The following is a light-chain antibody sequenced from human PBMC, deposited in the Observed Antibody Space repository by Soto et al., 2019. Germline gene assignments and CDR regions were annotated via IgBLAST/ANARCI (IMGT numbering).Light chain of an antibody. CDR1: QSISSW. Sequence: DIQMTHSPCTLSASVGGRGTITCRASQSISSWLAWYQQKPGKAPKLLIYDASTLETGVPSRFSGSGSGTHFTFTISSLQPEDIASYYCQQYDNLPLTFGGGTKVDIK. V-gene: IGKV1-33*01. CDR2: DAS. CDR3: QQYDNLPLT. J-gene: IGKJ4*01.